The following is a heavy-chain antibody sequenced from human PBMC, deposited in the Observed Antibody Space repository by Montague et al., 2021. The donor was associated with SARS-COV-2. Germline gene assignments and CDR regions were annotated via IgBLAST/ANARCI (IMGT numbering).Heavy chain of an antibody. V-gene: IGHV4-59*01. Sequence: SETLSLTCTVSGGSISSYYWSWIRQPPGKGLEWIGYIYYSGSTNYNPSLKSRVTISVDTSKNQFSLKLSSVTAADKALYYCARGPQEYRITMIVVDYWYFDLWGRGTLVTVSS. D-gene: IGHD3-22*01. CDR1: GGSISSYY. CDR3: ARGPQEYRITMIVVDYWYFDL. CDR2: IYYSGST. J-gene: IGHJ2*01.